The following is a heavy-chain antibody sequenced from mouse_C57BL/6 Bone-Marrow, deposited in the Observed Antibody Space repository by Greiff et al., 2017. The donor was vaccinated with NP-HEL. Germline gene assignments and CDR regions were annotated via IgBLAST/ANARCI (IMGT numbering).Heavy chain of an antibody. CDR2: IHPYSGST. J-gene: IGHJ2*01. CDR1: GYTFTSYW. D-gene: IGHD1-1*01. Sequence: QVQLQQPGAELVKPGASVKLSCKASGYTFTSYWMHWVKQRPGQGLEWIGMIHPYSGSTNYNEKFKSKATLTVDKSSSTAYMQLSSLTSEDSAVYYCARSQGITVAASFDYWGQGTTLTVSS. V-gene: IGHV1-64*01. CDR3: ARSQGITVAASFDY.